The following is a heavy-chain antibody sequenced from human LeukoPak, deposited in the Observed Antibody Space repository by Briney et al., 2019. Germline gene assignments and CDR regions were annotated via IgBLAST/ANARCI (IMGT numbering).Heavy chain of an antibody. V-gene: IGHV3-66*01. D-gene: IGHD1-26*01. Sequence: GGSLRLSCAASGFIVSSNYMSWVRQAPGKGLEWVSILYSGGITYYADSVKGRFTISRDNSMNTLYLQMNSLRAEDTAPYYCARGRSEGGSYVFDYWGQGTLVTVSS. CDR1: GFIVSSNY. CDR2: LYSGGIT. CDR3: ARGRSEGGSYVFDY. J-gene: IGHJ4*02.